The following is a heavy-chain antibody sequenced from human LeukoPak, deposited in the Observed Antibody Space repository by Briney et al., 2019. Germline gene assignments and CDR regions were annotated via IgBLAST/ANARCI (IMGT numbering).Heavy chain of an antibody. CDR3: ARVTVADYDSSGYYDY. J-gene: IGHJ4*02. CDR2: IYYSGST. D-gene: IGHD3-22*01. V-gene: IGHV4-59*12. Sequence: SETLSLTCTVSGGSISSYYWSWIRQPPGKGLEWIGYIYYSGSTNYNPSLKSRVTISVDTSKNQFSLKLSSVTAADTAVYYCARVTVADYDSSGYYDYWGQGTLVTVSS. CDR1: GGSISSYY.